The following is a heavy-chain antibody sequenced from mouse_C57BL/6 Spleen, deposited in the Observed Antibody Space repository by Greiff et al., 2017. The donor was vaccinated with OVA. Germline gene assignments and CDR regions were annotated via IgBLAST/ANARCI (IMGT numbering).Heavy chain of an antibody. V-gene: IGHV5-16*01. D-gene: IGHD3-1*01. J-gene: IGHJ4*01. CDR1: GFTFSDYY. CDR3: ARDLGARDFPFYYAMDY. Sequence: EVKLVESEGGLVQPGSSMKLSCTASGFTFSDYYMAWVRQVPEKGLEWVANINYDGSSTYYLDSLKSRFIISRDNAKNILYLQMSSLKSEDTATYYYARDLGARDFPFYYAMDYWGQGTSVTVSS. CDR2: INYDGSST.